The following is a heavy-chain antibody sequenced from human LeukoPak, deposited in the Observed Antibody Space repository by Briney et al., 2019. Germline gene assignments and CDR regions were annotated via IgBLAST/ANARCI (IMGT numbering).Heavy chain of an antibody. CDR2: INTNTGNP. V-gene: IGHV7-4-1*02. J-gene: IGHJ1*01. D-gene: IGHD1-26*01. CDR1: GYTFTSYA. Sequence: ASVKVSCKASGYTFTSYAMNWVRQAPGQGLELMGWINTNTGNPTYAQGFTGRFVFSLDTSVSTAYLQINSLKADDTAMYYCARDYTLTVGTTTYFQHWGQGTLVTVSS. CDR3: ARDYTLTVGTTTYFQH.